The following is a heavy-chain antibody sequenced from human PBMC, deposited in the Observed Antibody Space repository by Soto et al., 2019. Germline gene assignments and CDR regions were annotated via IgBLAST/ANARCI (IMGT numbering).Heavy chain of an antibody. CDR2: INPNSGGI. V-gene: IGHV1-2*02. D-gene: IGHD3-10*01. J-gene: IGHJ6*02. CDR1: GYTFTAYY. Sequence: ASVKVSCKASGYTFTAYYMHWVRQAPGQGLEWMGWINPNSGGINYAQKFQGRVTLTRDTSISTVYMELTRLRSDDTAVYYCARDLRLSGNGMDVWGQGXTVTVYS. CDR3: ARDLRLSGNGMDV.